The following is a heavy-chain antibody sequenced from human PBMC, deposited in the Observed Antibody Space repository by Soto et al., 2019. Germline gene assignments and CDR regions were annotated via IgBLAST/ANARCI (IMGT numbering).Heavy chain of an antibody. CDR2: INAGGGYT. V-gene: IGHV1-46*01. D-gene: IGHD2-21*01. J-gene: IGHJ6*02. Sequence: ASVKVSCKASGYSFTNYYMHWVRQAPGQGLEWMGTINAGGGYTTYAQRFQGRVTMTRDTSTSTVSMELSSLRSEDTAVYYCARALSFAGPTYGMDVWGQGTTVTVSS. CDR1: GYSFTNYY. CDR3: ARALSFAGPTYGMDV.